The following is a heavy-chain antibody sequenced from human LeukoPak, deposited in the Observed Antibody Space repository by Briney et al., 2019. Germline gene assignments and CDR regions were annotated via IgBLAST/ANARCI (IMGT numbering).Heavy chain of an antibody. V-gene: IGHV4-30-4*08. CDR3: AREGIVVVPPAIN. CDR2: IYYSGST. CDR1: GGSISSGDYY. J-gene: IGHJ4*02. D-gene: IGHD2-2*01. Sequence: SETLSLTCTVSGGSISSGDYYWSWIRQPPGKGMEWIGNIYYSGSTYYNPSLKSRVTISVDTSKNQFSLKLSSETAADTAVYYCAREGIVVVPPAINWGQGTLVTVSS.